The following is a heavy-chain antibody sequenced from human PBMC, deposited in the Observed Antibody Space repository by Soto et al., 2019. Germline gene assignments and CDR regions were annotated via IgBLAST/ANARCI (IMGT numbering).Heavy chain of an antibody. CDR1: GGSISSYY. J-gene: IGHJ4*02. V-gene: IGHV4-59*08. CDR2: IYYSGST. D-gene: IGHD2-21*01. CDR3: ARLLSYCGGDCYDYFDY. Sequence: SETLSLTCTVSGGSISSYYWSWIRQPPGKGLEWIGYIYYSGSTNYNPSLKSRVTISVDTSKNQFSLKLSSVTAADTAVYYCARLLSYCGGDCYDYFDYWGQGTLVTVSS.